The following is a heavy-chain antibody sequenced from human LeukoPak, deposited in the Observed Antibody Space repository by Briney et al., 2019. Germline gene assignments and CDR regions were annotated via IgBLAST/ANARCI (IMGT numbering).Heavy chain of an antibody. CDR1: GFTFSSYA. V-gene: IGHV3-30*04. J-gene: IGHJ5*02. CDR3: AKSGYPSGWYGNWFDP. CDR2: ISYDGSNK. D-gene: IGHD6-19*01. Sequence: GGSLRLSCAASGFTFSSYAMHWVRQAPGKGLEWVAVISYDGSNKYYADSVKGRFTISRDNSKNTLYLQMNSLRAEDTAVYYCAKSGYPSGWYGNWFDPWGQGTLVTVSS.